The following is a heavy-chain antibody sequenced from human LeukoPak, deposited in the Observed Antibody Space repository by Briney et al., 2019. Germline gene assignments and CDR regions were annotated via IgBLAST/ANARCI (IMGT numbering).Heavy chain of an antibody. CDR1: GYTLTELS. D-gene: IGHD3-9*01. CDR2: FDPEDGET. V-gene: IGHV1-24*01. J-gene: IGHJ3*02. Sequence: ASVKVSCKVSGYTLTELSMHWVRQAPGKGLEWMGGFDPEDGETIYAQKFQGRVTMTEDTSTDTAYMELSSLRAEDTAVYYCARDLLHYDILTGYYISAFDIWGQGTMVTVSS. CDR3: ARDLLHYDILTGYYISAFDI.